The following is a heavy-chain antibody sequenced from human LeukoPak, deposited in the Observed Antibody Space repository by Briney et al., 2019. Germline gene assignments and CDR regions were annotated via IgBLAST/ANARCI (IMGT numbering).Heavy chain of an antibody. CDR1: EFLFSSYA. V-gene: IGHV3-23*01. CDR2: IGASGSST. Sequence: GGSLRLSCAASEFLFSSYAMNWVRQAPGKGLEWVSGIGASGSSTYYADSVKGRFTISRDNSKTTLYLQMNSLRAEDTAVYYCARGLSSVIDAFDIWGQGTMVTVSS. D-gene: IGHD3-10*01. CDR3: ARGLSSVIDAFDI. J-gene: IGHJ3*02.